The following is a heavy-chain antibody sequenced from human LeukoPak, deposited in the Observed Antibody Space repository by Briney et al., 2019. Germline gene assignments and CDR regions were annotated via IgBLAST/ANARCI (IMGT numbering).Heavy chain of an antibody. D-gene: IGHD3-22*01. Sequence: GGSLRLSCAASEFTFSSYWMSWVRQAPGKGLEWVANIKQDGSEKYYVDSVKGRFTISRDNAKNSLYLQMNRLRAEDTAVYYCARRTGYYDSSGYYHPNFDYWGQGTLVTVSS. CDR3: ARRTGYYDSSGYYHPNFDY. CDR1: EFTFSSYW. J-gene: IGHJ4*02. V-gene: IGHV3-7*01. CDR2: IKQDGSEK.